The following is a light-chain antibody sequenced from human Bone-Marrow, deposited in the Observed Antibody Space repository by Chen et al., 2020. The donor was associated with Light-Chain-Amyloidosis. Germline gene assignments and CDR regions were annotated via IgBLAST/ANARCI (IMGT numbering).Light chain of an antibody. J-gene: IGLJ3*02. CDR3: QSYQGSSQGV. CDR2: EDD. V-gene: IGLV6-57*01. Sequence: NFMLTKPHSVSASPGKTVIISCTRSSGSIATNYVQWYQQRPGSSPTTMLYEDDQRPSGVPDRFSGSIDRSSNSASLTIAGLKTEDEADYYCQSYQGSSQGVFGGGTKLTVL. CDR1: SGSIATNY.